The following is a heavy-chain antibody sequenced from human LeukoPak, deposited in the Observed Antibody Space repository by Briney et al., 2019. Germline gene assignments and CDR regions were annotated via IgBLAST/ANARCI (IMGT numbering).Heavy chain of an antibody. CDR2: ISGGGTIT. Sequence: GGSLRLSCAGSGFIFGDSAIHWVRQDSGKGLGWVSAISGGGTITYYADSVKGRLTISRDNSNSTLYLHISGLRDEDTAVYYCARGYSHNSGGWLDPWGQGTLVTVSS. D-gene: IGHD5-12*01. V-gene: IGHV3-23*01. J-gene: IGHJ5*02. CDR1: GFIFGDSA. CDR3: ARGYSHNSGGWLDP.